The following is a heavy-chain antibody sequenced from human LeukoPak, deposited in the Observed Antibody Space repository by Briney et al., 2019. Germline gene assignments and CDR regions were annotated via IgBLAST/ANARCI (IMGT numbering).Heavy chain of an antibody. CDR1: GFTFSSYA. D-gene: IGHD3-16*01. V-gene: IGHV3-30*04. J-gene: IGHJ4*02. Sequence: GVSLRLSCAASGFTFSSYAMHWVRQAPGKGLEWVAVVSYDGSNKYYADSVKGRFTISRDNSKNTLYLQMNSLRAEDTAVYYCARDLSDYDYVWGSGDYWGQGTLVTVSS. CDR2: VSYDGSNK. CDR3: ARDLSDYDYVWGSGDY.